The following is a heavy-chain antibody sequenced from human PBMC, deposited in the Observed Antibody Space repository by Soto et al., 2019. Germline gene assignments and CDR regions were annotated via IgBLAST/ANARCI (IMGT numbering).Heavy chain of an antibody. CDR2: IVVGSDNT. CDR3: AKTANGWFSAFDI. D-gene: IGHD6-19*01. V-gene: IGHV1-58*02. Sequence: GASVKVSCKTSGFSFTSSAIQWVRQARGQRLEWIGWIVVGSDNTNYAQKFQERVTITRDLSTNTIYMDLSSLRSDDTAVYYCAKTANGWFSAFDIWGQGTMVTVSS. CDR1: GFSFTSSA. J-gene: IGHJ3*02.